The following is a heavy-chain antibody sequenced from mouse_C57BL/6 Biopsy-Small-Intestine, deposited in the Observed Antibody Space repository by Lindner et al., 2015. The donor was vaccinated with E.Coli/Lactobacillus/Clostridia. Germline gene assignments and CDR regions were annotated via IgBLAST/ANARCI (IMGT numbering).Heavy chain of an antibody. D-gene: IGHD2-5*01. CDR2: IHPNTGTT. J-gene: IGHJ3*01. CDR1: GYTFTSYW. Sequence: VQLQESGAELVKPGASMKLSCKAFGYTFTSYWVHWVKQRPGQGLEWIGMIHPNTGTTNYSEKFKSRATLTVDKSSSTAYMQFSSLTSEDSAVYYCARDYSNHDWFAYWGQGTLVTVSA. CDR3: ARDYSNHDWFAY. V-gene: IGHV1-64*01.